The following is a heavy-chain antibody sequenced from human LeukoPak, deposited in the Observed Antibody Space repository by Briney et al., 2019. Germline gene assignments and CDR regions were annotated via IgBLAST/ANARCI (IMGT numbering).Heavy chain of an antibody. CDR2: ISGSGDST. V-gene: IGHV3-64*02. CDR1: GFTFSSFL. CDR3: ARGGGLGSVVGGPDSLRWYYFDY. D-gene: IGHD1-26*01. Sequence: GGSLRLSCAASGFTFSSFLMHWVRQAPGKGLEHVSAISGSGDSTYYADSVKGRFTISRDNSKNTLYLQMGSLRAEDMAFYYCARGGGLGSVVGGPDSLRWYYFDYWGQGTLVTVSS. J-gene: IGHJ4*02.